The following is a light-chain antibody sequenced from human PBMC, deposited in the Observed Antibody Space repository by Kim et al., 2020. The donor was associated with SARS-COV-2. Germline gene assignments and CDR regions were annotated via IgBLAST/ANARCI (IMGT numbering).Light chain of an antibody. Sequence: GQSVPISCTGTSSDIGSYIFVPCYQQPQGKAPTLIIHEVSQRSSGVPDRFSGSKSGNTASLTVSGLRAEDEADYYCSSYAGSNNWLFGGGTQLTVL. V-gene: IGLV2-8*01. CDR2: EVS. CDR1: SSDIGSYIF. J-gene: IGLJ2*01. CDR3: SSYAGSNNWL.